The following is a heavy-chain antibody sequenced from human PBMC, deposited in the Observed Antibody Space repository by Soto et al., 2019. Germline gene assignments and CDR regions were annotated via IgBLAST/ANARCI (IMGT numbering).Heavy chain of an antibody. CDR2: LYPGDSET. CDR3: ARSYGKGNFDY. V-gene: IGHV5-51*01. Sequence: PGESLKISCKGSGYSFTTYWIGWVRQMSGKGLEWVGILYPGDSETRYSPSFQGQVTISADRSITTAYLQWSSLKASDTAMYYCARSYGKGNFDYWGQGTLVTVSS. D-gene: IGHD5-18*01. CDR1: GYSFTTYW. J-gene: IGHJ4*02.